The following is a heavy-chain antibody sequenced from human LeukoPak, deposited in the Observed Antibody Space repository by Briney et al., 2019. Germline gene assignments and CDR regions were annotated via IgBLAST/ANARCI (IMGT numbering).Heavy chain of an antibody. CDR1: GFTVSSNY. V-gene: IGHV3-53*04. J-gene: IGHJ6*02. D-gene: IGHD3-10*01. Sequence: PGGSLRLSCAAPGFTVSSNYMSWVRQAPGKGLEWVSVIYSGGSTYYSDSVKGRFTIARHNSKNTLYLQMNSLRAEDTAVYYGARGARRRVLWFGELPPLLEEVDVWGQGTTVTVSS. CDR2: IYSGGST. CDR3: ARGARRRVLWFGELPPLLEEVDV.